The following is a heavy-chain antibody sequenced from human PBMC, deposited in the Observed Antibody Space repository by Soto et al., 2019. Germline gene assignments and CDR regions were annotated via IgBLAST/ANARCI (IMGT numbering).Heavy chain of an antibody. CDR3: ARDSPLYYYDSSGYYHGGAFDI. V-gene: IGHV3-23*01. J-gene: IGHJ3*02. D-gene: IGHD3-22*01. Sequence: PGGSLRLSCAASGFTFSSYAMSWVRQAPGKGLEWVSAISGSGGSTYYADSVKGRFTISRDNAKNSLYLQMNSLRAEDTAVYYCARDSPLYYYDSSGYYHGGAFDIWGQGTMVTVSS. CDR2: ISGSGGST. CDR1: GFTFSSYA.